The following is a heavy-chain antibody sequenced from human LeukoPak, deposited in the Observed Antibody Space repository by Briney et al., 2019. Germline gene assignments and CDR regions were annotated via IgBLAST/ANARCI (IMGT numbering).Heavy chain of an antibody. D-gene: IGHD3-3*01. J-gene: IGHJ5*02. CDR3: ARKVRFLEWSLFDP. CDR1: GGSISSSSYY. Sequence: SETLSLTCTVSGGSISSSSYYWGWIRQPPGKGLEWIGSIYYSGSTYYNPSLKSRVTISVDTSKNQFSLKLSSVTAADTAVYYCARKVRFLEWSLFDPWGQGNLVTVSS. V-gene: IGHV4-39*01. CDR2: IYYSGST.